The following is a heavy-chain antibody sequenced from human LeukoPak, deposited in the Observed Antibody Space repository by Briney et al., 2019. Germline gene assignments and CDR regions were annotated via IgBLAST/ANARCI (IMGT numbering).Heavy chain of an antibody. V-gene: IGHV1-2*02. Sequence: ASGKCSCKASGYAFTGYYMHWVRHAPGQGLEWRGWINPNSGGTNYAQKSQGRGTTTRDTSTSTTYMELGRLRTDDTAVYYCARDRGYSSSWYWAFDIWGQGTMVTVSS. CDR3: ARDRGYSSSWYWAFDI. CDR2: INPNSGGT. D-gene: IGHD6-13*01. J-gene: IGHJ3*02. CDR1: GYAFTGYY.